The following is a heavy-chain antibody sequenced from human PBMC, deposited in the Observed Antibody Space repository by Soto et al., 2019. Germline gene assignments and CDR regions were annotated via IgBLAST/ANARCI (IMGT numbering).Heavy chain of an antibody. D-gene: IGHD3-10*01. V-gene: IGHV1-69*02. J-gene: IGHJ6*02. CDR3: ASLMSSGYYYGMDV. CDR2: IIPILGIA. CDR1: GGTFSSYT. Sequence: QVQLVQSGAEVKKPGSSVKVSCKASGGTFSSYTISWVRQAPGQGLEWMGRIIPILGIANYAQKFQGRVTITADKSTSTAYMELSSLRSDDTAVYYCASLMSSGYYYGMDVWGQGPTVTVSS.